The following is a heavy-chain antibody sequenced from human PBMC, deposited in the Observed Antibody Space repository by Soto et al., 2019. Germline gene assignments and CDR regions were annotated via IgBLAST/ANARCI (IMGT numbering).Heavy chain of an antibody. V-gene: IGHV4-34*01. CDR2: INHSGST. CDR3: AGGGIVVVPAAIRGYGMDV. D-gene: IGHD2-2*01. Sequence: TSETLSRTCAVYGGSFSGYYWSWIRQPPGKGLEWIGEINHSGSTNYNPSLKSRVTISVDTSKNQFSLKLSSVTAADTAVYYCAGGGIVVVPAAIRGYGMDVWGQGTTVTVS. J-gene: IGHJ6*02. CDR1: GGSFSGYY.